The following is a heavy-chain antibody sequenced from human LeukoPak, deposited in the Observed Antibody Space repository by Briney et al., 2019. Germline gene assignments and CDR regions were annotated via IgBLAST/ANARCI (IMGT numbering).Heavy chain of an antibody. Sequence: PGGSLRLSCAASGVTVSSNYMSWVRQAPGKGLEWVAGIYSAGSTYYADSVKGRFTISRDNSKNTLYLQMNSLRAEDTAVYYCARVGVDYSDSSGYPFDYWGQGNLVTVSS. CDR1: GVTVSSNY. CDR3: ARVGVDYSDSSGYPFDY. D-gene: IGHD3-22*01. J-gene: IGHJ4*02. V-gene: IGHV3-53*01. CDR2: IYSAGST.